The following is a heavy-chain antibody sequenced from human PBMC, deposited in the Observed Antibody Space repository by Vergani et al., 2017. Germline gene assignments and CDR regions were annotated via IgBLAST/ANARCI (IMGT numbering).Heavy chain of an antibody. Sequence: EVQLLESGGGLVQPGGSLRLSCAASGFTFSSYAMSWVRQAPGKGLEWVSAISGSGGSTDYADSVKGRFTISRDNSKNTLYLQMNSLRAEDTAVYYCAGEITMIVATTMYYFDYWGQGTLVTVSS. CDR3: AGEITMIVATTMYYFDY. D-gene: IGHD3-22*01. CDR2: ISGSGGST. V-gene: IGHV3-23*01. CDR1: GFTFSSYA. J-gene: IGHJ4*02.